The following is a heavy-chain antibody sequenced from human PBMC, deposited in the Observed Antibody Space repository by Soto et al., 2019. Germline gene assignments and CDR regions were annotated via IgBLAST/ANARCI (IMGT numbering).Heavy chain of an antibody. CDR2: IYYSGST. CDR1: GGSISSGGYY. V-gene: IGHV4-31*03. J-gene: IGHJ4*02. CDR3: GRMIGSGAFDY. D-gene: IGHD3-10*01. Sequence: SETLSLTCTVSGGSISSGGYYWSWIRQHPGKGLEWIGYIYYSGSTYYNPSLKSRVTISVDTSKNQFSLKLRSVTAADTAVYYCGRMIGSGAFDYWGQGTLVTVSS.